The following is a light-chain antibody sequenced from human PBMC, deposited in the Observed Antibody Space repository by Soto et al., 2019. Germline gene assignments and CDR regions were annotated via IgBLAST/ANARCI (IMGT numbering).Light chain of an antibody. CDR2: KAS. V-gene: IGKV1-5*03. J-gene: IGKJ1*01. CDR3: QQRTDRPPWT. Sequence: DIQMTQSPSTLSASVGDRVTITCRASESISRWLAWYQQKPGKAPKLLIYKASSLESGVPSRFSGSGSGTEFTLTINSLEPEDFAVYYCQQRTDRPPWTFGQGTKVESK. CDR1: ESISRW.